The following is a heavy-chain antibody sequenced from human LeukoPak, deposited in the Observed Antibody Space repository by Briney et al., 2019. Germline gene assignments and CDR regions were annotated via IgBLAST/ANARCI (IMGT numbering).Heavy chain of an antibody. Sequence: SETLSLTCTVSGGSISSSSYYWGWIRQPPGKGLEWIGSIYYSGSTYYNPSLKSRVTISVDTSKNQFSLKLSSVTAADTAVYYCARDGMVRGGEYYFDYWGQGTLVTVSS. CDR3: ARDGMVRGGEYYFDY. V-gene: IGHV4-39*07. D-gene: IGHD3-10*01. CDR1: GGSISSSSYY. CDR2: IYYSGST. J-gene: IGHJ4*02.